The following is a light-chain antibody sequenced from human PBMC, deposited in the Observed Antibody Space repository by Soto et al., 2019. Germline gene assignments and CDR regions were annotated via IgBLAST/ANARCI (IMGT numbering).Light chain of an antibody. CDR3: QQYYDYPWT. J-gene: IGKJ1*01. V-gene: IGKV1-5*03. CDR1: QSITRW. Sequence: DIQMTQSPSTLSASVGDRVTITCRASQSITRWLAWYRQKPGKAPNLLIYQASDLETGVPSRFSGSGFGTEFTLTISGLQPDDFATYYCQQYYDYPWTFGQGTKVEIK. CDR2: QAS.